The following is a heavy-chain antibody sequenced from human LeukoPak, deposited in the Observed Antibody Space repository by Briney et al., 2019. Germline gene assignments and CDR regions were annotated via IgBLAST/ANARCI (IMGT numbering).Heavy chain of an antibody. J-gene: IGHJ4*02. D-gene: IGHD6-19*01. CDR3: ARDYSGWYYFDY. V-gene: IGHV4-59*01. CDR2: VYYSGST. Sequence: SETLSLTCTVSGGSISSYYWSWIRQPPGKGLEWIGYVYYSGSTKYNPSLKSRVTISVDTSKNQFSLNLSSVTAADTAVYYCARDYSGWYYFDYWGRGTQVTVSS. CDR1: GGSISSYY.